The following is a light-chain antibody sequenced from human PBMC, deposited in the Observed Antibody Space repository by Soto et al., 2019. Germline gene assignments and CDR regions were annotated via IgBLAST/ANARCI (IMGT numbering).Light chain of an antibody. CDR2: TTY. CDR1: QIISTF. Sequence: DIQMTQSPSSLSASVGDRVTVTCRASQIISTFLNLYQQKPGKAPNLLIYTTYTLHGGVPSRFSGIGPGTNFNLTISSLQPEDIATYYCQQSFTAPWTFGQGTRVEIK. J-gene: IGKJ1*01. V-gene: IGKV1-39*01. CDR3: QQSFTAPWT.